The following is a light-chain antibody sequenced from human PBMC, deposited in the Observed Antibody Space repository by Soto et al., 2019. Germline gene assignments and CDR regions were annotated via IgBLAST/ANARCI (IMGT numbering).Light chain of an antibody. Sequence: QFALTQPASVYGSPGQSITISCTRTSSDVGGYNYVSWYQQHPGKAPKLMIYEVSNRPSGVSNRFSGSKSGNTASLTISGLQAEDEADYYCSSFRSGSTLFGTGTKLTVL. V-gene: IGLV2-14*01. J-gene: IGLJ1*01. CDR2: EVS. CDR1: SSDVGGYNY. CDR3: SSFRSGSTL.